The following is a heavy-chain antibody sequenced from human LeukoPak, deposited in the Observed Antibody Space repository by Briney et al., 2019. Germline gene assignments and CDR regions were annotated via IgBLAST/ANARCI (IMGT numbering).Heavy chain of an antibody. D-gene: IGHD2-15*01. CDR3: ARMGVGSARSGYYFDY. V-gene: IGHV5-51*01. CDR2: IYPGDSDT. Sequence: GGALEISWKGSGYSFTSYWIGWGRQVPGKGLEGMGIIYPGDSDTRHSPSFQGQVTISADKSISTACLQWSSLKASDTAMYYCARMGVGSARSGYYFDYWGQGTLVTVSS. CDR1: GYSFTSYW. J-gene: IGHJ4*02.